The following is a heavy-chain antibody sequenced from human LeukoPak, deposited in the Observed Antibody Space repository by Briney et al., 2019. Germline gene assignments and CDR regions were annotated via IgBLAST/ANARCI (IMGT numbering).Heavy chain of an antibody. J-gene: IGHJ4*02. Sequence: GASVKVSCEASGYTFTSYGISWVRQAPGQGLEWMGWISAYNGNTNYAQKLQGRVTMTTDTSTSTAYMELRSLRSDDTAVYYCARDGHYYDSSGPEFDYWGQGTLVTVSS. CDR2: ISAYNGNT. V-gene: IGHV1-18*01. CDR3: ARDGHYYDSSGPEFDY. CDR1: GYTFTSYG. D-gene: IGHD3-22*01.